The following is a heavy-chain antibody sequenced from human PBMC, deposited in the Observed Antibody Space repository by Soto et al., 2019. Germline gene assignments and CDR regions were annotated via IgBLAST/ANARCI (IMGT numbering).Heavy chain of an antibody. CDR2: IYYSGST. CDR3: ARDQLDFWSGYSYGMDV. D-gene: IGHD3-3*01. J-gene: IGHJ6*02. V-gene: IGHV4-31*03. CDR1: GGSISSGGYY. Sequence: PSETLSLTCTVSGGSISSGGYYWSWIRQHPGKGLEWIGYIYYSGSTYYNPSLKSRVTISVDTSKNQFSLKLSSVPAADTAVYYCARDQLDFWSGYSYGMDVWGQGTTVTVSS.